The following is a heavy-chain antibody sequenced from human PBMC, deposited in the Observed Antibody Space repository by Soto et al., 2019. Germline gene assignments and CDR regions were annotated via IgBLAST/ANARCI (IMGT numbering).Heavy chain of an antibody. V-gene: IGHV3-30*18. J-gene: IGHJ4*02. CDR2: ISYDGSNK. Sequence: PGGSLRLSCAASGFTFSSYGMHWVRQAPGKGLEWVAVISYDGSNKYYADSVKGRFTISRDNSKNTLYLQMNSLRAEDTAVHYCAKDQYDSSGYYSPALAGYWGQGTLVTVSS. CDR3: AKDQYDSSGYYSPALAGY. CDR1: GFTFSSYG. D-gene: IGHD3-22*01.